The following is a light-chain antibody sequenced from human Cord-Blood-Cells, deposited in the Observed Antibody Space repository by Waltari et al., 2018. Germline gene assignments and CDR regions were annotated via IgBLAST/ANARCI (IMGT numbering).Light chain of an antibody. Sequence: TVLTQSPGTLSLAPGERATHSCWARQSVRSYLAWYQQQPGQAPRLLIYDASNRATGIPARFRGSGSGTDFTLTISSLEPGDFAVYYCQQRSNWPLTCGGGLKVEIK. CDR2: DAS. CDR1: QSVRSY. V-gene: IGKV3-11*01. CDR3: QQRSNWPLT. J-gene: IGKJ4*01.